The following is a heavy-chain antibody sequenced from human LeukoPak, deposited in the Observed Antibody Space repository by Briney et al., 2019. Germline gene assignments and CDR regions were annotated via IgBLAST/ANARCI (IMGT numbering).Heavy chain of an antibody. J-gene: IGHJ5*02. V-gene: IGHV1-69*02. CDR1: GGTFSSYT. CDR3: ARHYAEFGVAPHDWFDT. D-gene: IGHD3-3*01. CDR2: IIPILGIA. Sequence: SVKVSCKASGGTFSSYTISWVRQAPGQGLEWMGRIIPILGIANYAQKFQGRVTITADKSTSTAYMELSSLRSEDTAVYYCARHYAEFGVAPHDWFDTWGQGTLVTVYS.